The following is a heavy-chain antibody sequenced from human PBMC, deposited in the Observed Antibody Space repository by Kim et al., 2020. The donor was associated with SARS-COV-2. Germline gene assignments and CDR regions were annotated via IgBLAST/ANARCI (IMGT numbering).Heavy chain of an antibody. D-gene: IGHD7-27*01. CDR2: IYYSGST. Sequence: SETLSLTCTVSGGSISSYYWSWIRQPPGKGLEWIGYIYYSGSTNYNPSLRSRVTISVDTSKNQFSLKLSSVTAADTAVYYCARDGLLSGDALGMDVWGQGTTVTVSS. CDR3: ARDGLLSGDALGMDV. J-gene: IGHJ6*02. V-gene: IGHV4-59*13. CDR1: GGSISSYY.